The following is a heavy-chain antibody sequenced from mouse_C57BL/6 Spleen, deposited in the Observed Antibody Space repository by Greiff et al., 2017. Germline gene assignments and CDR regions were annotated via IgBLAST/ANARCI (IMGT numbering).Heavy chain of an antibody. D-gene: IGHD2-5*01. Sequence: EVMLVESGGGLVKPGGSLKLSCAASGFTFSSYAMSWVRQTPEKRLEWVATISDGGSYTYYPDNVKGRFTISRDNAKNNLYLQMSHLKSEDTAMYYCARDLYSNYPYFDYWGQGTTLTVSS. V-gene: IGHV5-4*01. CDR3: ARDLYSNYPYFDY. CDR2: ISDGGSYT. J-gene: IGHJ2*01. CDR1: GFTFSSYA.